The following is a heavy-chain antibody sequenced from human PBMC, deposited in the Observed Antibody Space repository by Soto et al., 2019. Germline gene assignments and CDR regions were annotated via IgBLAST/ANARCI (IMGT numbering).Heavy chain of an antibody. CDR3: AREGTTVDSYYYYGMDV. CDR1: GGSISTYY. V-gene: IGHV4-59*01. D-gene: IGHD1-1*01. Sequence: QVQLQESGPGQVKPSETLCLTCTVSGGSISTYYWNWIRQPRGKGLEWIGYIYYSGSTSYNPSLKSRVTISLDTSKNQFSLKLSSVTAADTAVYYCAREGTTVDSYYYYGMDVWGQGTTVTVSS. CDR2: IYYSGST. J-gene: IGHJ6*02.